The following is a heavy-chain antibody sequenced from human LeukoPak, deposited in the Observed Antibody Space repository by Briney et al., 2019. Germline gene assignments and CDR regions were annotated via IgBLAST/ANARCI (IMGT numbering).Heavy chain of an antibody. D-gene: IGHD6-13*01. CDR2: IKHDGSDK. CDR3: ARGGYSSSYIAY. Sequence: PGGSLRLSCVASGFTFSSYWMSWVRQAPGKGLEWVANIKHDGSDKYYVDSVRGRFTISRDNAKNSLYLQMNSLRGEDTAVYYCARGGYSSSYIAYWGQGTLVTVSS. CDR1: GFTFSSYW. V-gene: IGHV3-7*04. J-gene: IGHJ4*02.